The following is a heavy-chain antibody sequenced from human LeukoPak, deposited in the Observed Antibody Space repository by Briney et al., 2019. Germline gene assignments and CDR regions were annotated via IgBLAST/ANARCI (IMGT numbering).Heavy chain of an antibody. D-gene: IGHD3-10*01. Sequence: SETLSLTCTVSGGSISSSSYYWGWIRQPPGTGLEWIGSIYYSGSTYYNPSLKSRVTISVDTSKNQFSLKLSSVTAADTAVYYCARHGSGLRGNFDYWGQGTLVTVSS. CDR3: ARHGSGLRGNFDY. J-gene: IGHJ4*02. CDR1: GGSISSSSYY. V-gene: IGHV4-39*01. CDR2: IYYSGST.